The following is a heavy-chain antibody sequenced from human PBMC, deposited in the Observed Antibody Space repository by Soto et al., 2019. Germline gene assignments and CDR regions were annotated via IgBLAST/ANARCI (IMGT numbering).Heavy chain of an antibody. CDR1: GFTFSSYA. V-gene: IGHV3-23*01. CDR2: ISGSGGST. Sequence: GGSLRLSCAASGFTFSSYAMSWVRQAPGKGLEWVSAISGSGGSTYYADSVKGRFTISRDNSKNTLYLQMNSLRAEDTAVYYCAKIHLYYDSSGYYSDYWGQGTLVTVSS. J-gene: IGHJ4*02. CDR3: AKIHLYYDSSGYYSDY. D-gene: IGHD3-22*01.